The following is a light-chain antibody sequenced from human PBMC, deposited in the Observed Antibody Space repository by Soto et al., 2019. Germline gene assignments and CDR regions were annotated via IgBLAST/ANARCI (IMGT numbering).Light chain of an antibody. Sequence: EIVMTQSPATLSVSPGERATLSCRASQSVSGNLAWYQQKPGQVPRLLIYGASTRATGIPARFSGSGSGTEFTLTISSLQSEDFAVYCCQQYNNWARTFGQGTKVEIK. J-gene: IGKJ1*01. CDR1: QSVSGN. CDR3: QQYNNWART. CDR2: GAS. V-gene: IGKV3-15*01.